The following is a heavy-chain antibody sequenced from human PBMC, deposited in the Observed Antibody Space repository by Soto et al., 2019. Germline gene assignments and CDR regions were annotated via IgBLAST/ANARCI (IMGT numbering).Heavy chain of an antibody. D-gene: IGHD3-22*01. CDR3: ARWLFDYYDGSGPAGF. Sequence: GGSLRLSCAASGFTFSSYSMNWVRQAPGKGLEWVALILYDGSNKYYADSVKGRFSISRDNSKNTLYLQMNSLRAEDTAVYYCARWLFDYYDGSGPAGFWGQGTLVTVSS. J-gene: IGHJ4*02. V-gene: IGHV3-30*03. CDR2: ILYDGSNK. CDR1: GFTFSSYS.